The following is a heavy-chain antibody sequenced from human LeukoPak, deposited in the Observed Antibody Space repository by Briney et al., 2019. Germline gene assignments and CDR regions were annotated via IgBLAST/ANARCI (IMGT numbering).Heavy chain of an antibody. J-gene: IGHJ5*02. CDR2: ISSSGNKI. CDR3: ARGQRPQYTSTWDNWFDP. V-gene: IGHV3-48*03. Sequence: GGSLRLSCAASGFPFSSYEMNWVRQAPGKRLQWVSYISSSGNKIYYAASVRGRFTISRDNAKNSLYLQIDSLRAEDTAVYYCARGQRPQYTSTWDNWFDPWGQGTQVTVSS. D-gene: IGHD2-2*01. CDR1: GFPFSSYE.